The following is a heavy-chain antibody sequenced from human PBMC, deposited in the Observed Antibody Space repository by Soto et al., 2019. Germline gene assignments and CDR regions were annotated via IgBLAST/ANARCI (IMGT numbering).Heavy chain of an antibody. J-gene: IGHJ4*02. V-gene: IGHV4-38-2*01. CDR1: GYSISSGCY. D-gene: IGHD2-2*01. CDR2: VYQTGTT. Sequence: TLSLTCVVSGYSISSGCYWGWIRQSPRKGLEWIGSVYQTGTTNYNPSLKSRVAISLDTSKSDFSLRLTSVTAADTAVYFCTGCVSSSCYPQWGIRNFDSWGPGTLVTVSS. CDR3: TGCVSSSCYPQWGIRNFDS.